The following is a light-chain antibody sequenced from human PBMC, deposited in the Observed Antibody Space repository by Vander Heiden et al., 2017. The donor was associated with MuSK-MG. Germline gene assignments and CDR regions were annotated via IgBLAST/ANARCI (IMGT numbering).Light chain of an antibody. V-gene: IGLV2-11*01. Sequence: QSALTQPRSVSGSPGQSDTISCTGTIDDVGAYDYVSWYQQHPGKAPKFIIYDVNKRPSGVPNRFSGSKSGTTASLTISGLQAEDEAEYYCCSYAGSFVVFGGGTKVTVL. CDR1: IDDVGAYDY. CDR2: DVN. J-gene: IGLJ2*01. CDR3: CSYAGSFVV.